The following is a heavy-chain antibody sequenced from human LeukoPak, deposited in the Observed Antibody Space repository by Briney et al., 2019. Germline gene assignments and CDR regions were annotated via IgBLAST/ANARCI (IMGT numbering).Heavy chain of an antibody. CDR2: ISSSGSTI. V-gene: IGHV3-11*01. D-gene: IGHD6-19*01. CDR3: ARDRVRAVASPFDY. J-gene: IGHJ4*02. Sequence: GGSLRLSCAASGFTFSDYYMSWIRQAPGKGLEWVSYISSSGSTIYYADSVKGRFTISRDNAKNSLYLQMNSLRAEDTAVYYCARDRVRAVASPFDYWGQGTLVTVSS. CDR1: GFTFSDYY.